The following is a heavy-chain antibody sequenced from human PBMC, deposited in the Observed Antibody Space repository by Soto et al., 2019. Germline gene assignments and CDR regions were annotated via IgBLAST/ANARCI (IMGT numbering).Heavy chain of an antibody. D-gene: IGHD6-19*01. CDR2: IYYSGST. V-gene: IGHV4-59*01. J-gene: IGHJ4*02. Sequence: SETLSLTCTVSGGSISSYYLSWIRQPPGKGLEWIGYIYYSGSTNYNPSLKSRVTISVDTSKNQFSLKLSSVTAADAAVYYCARDLSGTYSSGWYFDYWGQGTLVTVSS. CDR1: GGSISSYY. CDR3: ARDLSGTYSSGWYFDY.